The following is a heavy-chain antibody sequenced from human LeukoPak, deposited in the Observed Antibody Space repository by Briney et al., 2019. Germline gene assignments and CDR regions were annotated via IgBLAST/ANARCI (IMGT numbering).Heavy chain of an antibody. CDR3: ATRTARWFDP. J-gene: IGHJ5*02. D-gene: IGHD4-17*01. V-gene: IGHV4-59*08. CDR2: IYYSGST. CDR1: GVSISSYY. Sequence: PSETLSLTCTVSGVSISSYYWSWIRQPPGKGLEWIGDIYYSGSTYYNPSLKSRVSISVDTSKNQFSLKLSSVTAADTAVYYCATRTARWFDPWGQGTLVTVSS.